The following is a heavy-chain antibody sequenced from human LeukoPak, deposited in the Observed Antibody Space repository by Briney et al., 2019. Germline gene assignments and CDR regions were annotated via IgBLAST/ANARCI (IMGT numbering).Heavy chain of an antibody. CDR1: GYTFTGYY. D-gene: IGHD2-2*02. CDR2: INPNSGGT. V-gene: IGHV1-2*02. J-gene: IGHJ4*02. Sequence: ASVKVSCKASGYTFTGYYMHWVRQAPGQGLEWMGWINPNSGGTNYAQKFQGRVTMTRDTSISTAYMELSRLRSDDTAVYYCARWTTELLYPSYFDYWGQGTLVTVSS. CDR3: ARWTTELLYPSYFDY.